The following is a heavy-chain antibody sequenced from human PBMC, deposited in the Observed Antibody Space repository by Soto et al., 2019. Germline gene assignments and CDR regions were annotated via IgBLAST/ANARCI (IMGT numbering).Heavy chain of an antibody. J-gene: IGHJ4*02. Sequence: GGSLSLSCETSGFTFSNYWMSWVRQVPGKGPEWVANIREDGSEKYYVDSVKGRFAISRDNAQNSLFLQMNSLRAEDTAVYYCARDYLFYDFWTGYTRYFDFWGQGALVTVS. CDR1: GFTFSNYW. D-gene: IGHD3-3*01. CDR3: ARDYLFYDFWTGYTRYFDF. CDR2: IREDGSEK. V-gene: IGHV3-7*03.